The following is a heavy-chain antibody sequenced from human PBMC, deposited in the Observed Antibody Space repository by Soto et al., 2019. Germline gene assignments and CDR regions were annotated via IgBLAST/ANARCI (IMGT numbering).Heavy chain of an antibody. D-gene: IGHD3-3*01. V-gene: IGHV1-18*01. CDR1: GYTFINYG. CDR3: ARVNLGGLYFDY. CDR2: ITAYNGNT. J-gene: IGHJ4*02. Sequence: ASVKVSCKASGYTFINYGISWVRQAPGQGLEWMGWITAYNGNTNYAQKLQGRVTMTTDTSTSTAYMELRGLKSDDTAVFYCARVNLGGLYFDYWGQGTLVTVSS.